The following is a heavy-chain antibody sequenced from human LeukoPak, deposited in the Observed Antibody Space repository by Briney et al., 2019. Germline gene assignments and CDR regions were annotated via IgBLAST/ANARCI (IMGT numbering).Heavy chain of an antibody. CDR2: INPNSGGT. V-gene: IGHV1-2*02. Sequence: ASVKVSCKASGYTFTGYFIHWVRQAPGQGLGWMGWINPNSGGTNSAQKFQGRVSMARDTSINSAYMELSRLRSDDTAVYDCATLDLLDYWGQGTLVTVSS. J-gene: IGHJ4*02. CDR1: GYTFTGYF. CDR3: ATLDLLDY.